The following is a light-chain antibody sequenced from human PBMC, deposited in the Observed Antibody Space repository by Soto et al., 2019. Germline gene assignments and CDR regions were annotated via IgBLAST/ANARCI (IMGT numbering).Light chain of an antibody. CDR2: GVS. CDR1: QPVSSNF. Sequence: VLTQSPGTLSLSPGESATLSCRASQPVSSNFLAWYQQKPGQAPRLLIYGVSSRASGIPDRFFGSGSGTDFTLTINRLEPEDFAVYYCQQYANSPMTFGQGTRLEIK. CDR3: QQYANSPMT. J-gene: IGKJ5*01. V-gene: IGKV3-20*01.